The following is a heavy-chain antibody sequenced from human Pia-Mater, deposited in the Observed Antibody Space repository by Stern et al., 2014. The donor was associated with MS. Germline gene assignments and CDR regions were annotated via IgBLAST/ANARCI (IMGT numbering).Heavy chain of an antibody. D-gene: IGHD4-17*01. CDR1: GFTFSNYG. V-gene: IGHV3-30*03. Sequence: VQLVEYGGGVVQPGRSLRLSCVVSGFTFSNYGMHWVRQAPGKGLEWVAIISYNGNLKYYSDSVKGRFTISRDNSKATLYLEMNSLIGEDTAIYYCARDMTTVTAFDYWGQGTPVTVSS. CDR2: ISYNGNLK. J-gene: IGHJ4*02. CDR3: ARDMTTVTAFDY.